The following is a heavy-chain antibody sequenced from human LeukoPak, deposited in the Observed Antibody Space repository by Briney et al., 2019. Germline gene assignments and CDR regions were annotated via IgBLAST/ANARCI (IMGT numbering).Heavy chain of an antibody. D-gene: IGHD3-10*01. Sequence: PGGSLRLSCAASGFTFDDYAMHWVRQAPGKGLEWVSGISWNSGSIGYADSVKGRFTISRDNAKNSLYLQMNSLRAEDTALYYCAKDGPRGSGAKYYYYYMDVWGKGTTVTISS. CDR1: GFTFDDYA. V-gene: IGHV3-9*01. CDR2: ISWNSGSI. J-gene: IGHJ6*03. CDR3: AKDGPRGSGAKYYYYYMDV.